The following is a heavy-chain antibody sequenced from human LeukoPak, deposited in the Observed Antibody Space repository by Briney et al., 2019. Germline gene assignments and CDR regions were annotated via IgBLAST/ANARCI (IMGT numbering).Heavy chain of an antibody. V-gene: IGHV3-30*18. CDR1: GFTFSSYG. CDR2: ISYDGSNK. CDR3: AKASGYPPDY. Sequence: GGSLRLSCAASGFTFSSYGMHWVRQAPGKGLEWVAVISYDGSNKYYADSVKGRFTISRDNSKNTLYLQMNSLRAEDTAVYYCAKASGYPPDYWGQGTLVTVSS. D-gene: IGHD3-22*01. J-gene: IGHJ4*02.